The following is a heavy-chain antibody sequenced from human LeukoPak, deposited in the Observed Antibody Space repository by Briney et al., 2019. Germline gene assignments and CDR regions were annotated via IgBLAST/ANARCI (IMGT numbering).Heavy chain of an antibody. CDR3: ARVYRRYFDY. V-gene: IGHV3-11*01. D-gene: IGHD1-14*01. CDR1: GFTFSDYN. CDR2: ISRSGSTK. J-gene: IGHJ4*02. Sequence: KAGGSLRLSCAASGFTFSDYNMRWIRQAPGKGLEWVSSISRSGSTKYYADSVKGRFTISRDNAKNSLFLQMNSLRAEDTAVYYCARVYRRYFDYWGQGTLVTVSS.